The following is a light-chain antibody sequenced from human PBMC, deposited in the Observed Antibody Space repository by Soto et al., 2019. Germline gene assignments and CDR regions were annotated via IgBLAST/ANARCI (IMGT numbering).Light chain of an antibody. CDR1: QSISSW. CDR2: DAS. CDR3: QQYNSYQWT. V-gene: IGKV1-5*01. Sequence: DIQMTLSPSTLSASVGDRVTITCRASQSISSWLAWYQQKPGKAPKLLIYDASSLESGVPSRFSGSGSGTEFTLTISSLQPDDFATYYCQQYNSYQWTFGQGTKVEIK. J-gene: IGKJ1*01.